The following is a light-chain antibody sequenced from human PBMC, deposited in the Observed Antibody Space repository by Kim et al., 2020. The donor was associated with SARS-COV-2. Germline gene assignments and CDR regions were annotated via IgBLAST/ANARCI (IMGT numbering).Light chain of an antibody. CDR2: STS. V-gene: IGKV3-15*01. Sequence: PRGRATPSCRASQRVSPKLAWYQPAPSQAPRLLIYSTSTRAAGIPARFSGSGSGTEFTLTISSLQSEDFAVYYCQQYNNWPPRLTFGGGTKVDIK. CDR1: QRVSPK. CDR3: QQYNNWPPRLT. J-gene: IGKJ4*01.